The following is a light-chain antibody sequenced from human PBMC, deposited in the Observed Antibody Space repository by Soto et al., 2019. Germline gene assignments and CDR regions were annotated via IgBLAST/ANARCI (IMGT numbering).Light chain of an antibody. J-gene: IGLJ1*01. CDR2: DVG. V-gene: IGLV2-14*03. CDR3: ASYTTSSTYV. CDR1: SSDVGAFNY. Sequence: QSVLTQPASVSGSPGQSIAISCTGTSSDVGAFNYVSWYQQHPGKAPKFMIFDVGSRPSGVSDRFSGSKSGNTASLTISGLQTEDEADYYCASYTTSSTYVFGTGTKVTVL.